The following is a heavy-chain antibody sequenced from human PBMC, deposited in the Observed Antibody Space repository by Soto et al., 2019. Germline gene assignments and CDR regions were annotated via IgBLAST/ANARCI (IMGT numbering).Heavy chain of an antibody. V-gene: IGHV3-23*01. D-gene: IGHD1-26*01. CDR2: ITGDGGST. Sequence: GGSLRLSCAASGFTFNNYAMSWVRQAPGTGLEWVSAITGDGGSTYYADSVKGRFTISRDSSKNTVYLQMNKLRAEDTAVYYCAKRVGTSSGNFAYWGQGTLVTVSS. CDR1: GFTFNNYA. J-gene: IGHJ4*02. CDR3: AKRVGTSSGNFAY.